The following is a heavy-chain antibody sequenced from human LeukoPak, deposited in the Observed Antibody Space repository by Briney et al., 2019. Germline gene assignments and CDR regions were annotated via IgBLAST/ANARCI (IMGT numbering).Heavy chain of an antibody. CDR2: INPNSGGT. V-gene: IGHV1-2*06. CDR1: GYTFTGYY. J-gene: IGHJ4*02. Sequence: ASVKVSCKASGYTFTGYYMHWVRQAPGQGLEWRGRINPNSGGTNYAQKFQGRVTMTRDTSISTAYMELSRLRSDDTAVYYCARLTMVVSPVDYWGQGTLVTVSS. CDR3: ARLTMVVSPVDY. D-gene: IGHD4-23*01.